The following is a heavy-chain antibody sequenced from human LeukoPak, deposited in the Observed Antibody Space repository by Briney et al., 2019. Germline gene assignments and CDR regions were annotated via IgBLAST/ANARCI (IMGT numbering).Heavy chain of an antibody. J-gene: IGHJ4*02. D-gene: IGHD6-19*01. CDR3: ASLPGIAVAGYFDY. CDR1: GGTFSSYA. V-gene: IGHV1-69*13. Sequence: SVTVSCKASGGTFSSYAISWVRQAPGQGLEWMGGIIPIFGTANYAQKFQGRVTITADESTSTAYMELSSLRSEDTAVYYCASLPGIAVAGYFDYWGQGTLVTVSS. CDR2: IIPIFGTA.